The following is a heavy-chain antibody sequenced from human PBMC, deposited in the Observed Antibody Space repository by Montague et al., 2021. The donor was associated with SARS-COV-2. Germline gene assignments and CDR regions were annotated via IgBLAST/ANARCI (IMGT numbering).Heavy chain of an antibody. Sequence: SETLSLPCNVSGVSISNYHYCWIWHPPPPGLELIGYIHYNLHKNSMLSLSSRVTMSADTSKNQVSLKLTSVTAADTAVYYCARHDNSVTYTMDVWGQGTIVTVSS. V-gene: IGHV4-59*08. CDR3: ARHDNSVTYTMDV. CDR2: IHYNLHK. D-gene: IGHD2-21*02. CDR1: GVSISNYH. J-gene: IGHJ6*02.